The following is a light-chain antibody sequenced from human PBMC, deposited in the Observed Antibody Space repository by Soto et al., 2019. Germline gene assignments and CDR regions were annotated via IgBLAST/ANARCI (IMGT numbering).Light chain of an antibody. V-gene: IGKV1-9*01. Sequence: DIQLTQSPSFLSASVGDRVTITCRASQGIGNYLAWYQQKPGKAPKFLICLASTLQGGVPSRFSGSGSETEFTLTISNLQPEDFATYYCQQLNTYPRTFGQGTKVDI. CDR3: QQLNTYPRT. CDR1: QGIGNY. J-gene: IGKJ1*01. CDR2: LAS.